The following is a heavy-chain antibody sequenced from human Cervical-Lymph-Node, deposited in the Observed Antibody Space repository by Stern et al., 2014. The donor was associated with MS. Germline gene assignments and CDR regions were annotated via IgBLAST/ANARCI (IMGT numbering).Heavy chain of an antibody. CDR2: MNPNNGNR. J-gene: IGHJ4*02. D-gene: IGHD2-15*01. CDR3: ARVRTVSGRRVDY. Sequence: QVQLVQSGAEVKKPGASVKVSCKASGYTSTSYDIHWVRQATGQGLDWMGWMNPNNGNRDYAQTFQGRVTMTRNTSISTAYMELPSLRSDDTAVYFCARVRTVSGRRVDYWGQGTLVTVSS. CDR1: GYTSTSYD. V-gene: IGHV1-8*01.